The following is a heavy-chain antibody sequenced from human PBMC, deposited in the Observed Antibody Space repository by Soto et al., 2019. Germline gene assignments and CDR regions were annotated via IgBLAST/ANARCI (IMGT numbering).Heavy chain of an antibody. CDR2: IIPIFGTA. J-gene: IGHJ4*02. V-gene: IGHV1-69*12. D-gene: IGHD3-22*01. Sequence: QVQLVQSGAEVKKPGSSVKVSCKASGGTFSSYAISWVRQAPGQGLEWMGGIIPIFGTANHAQKFQGRVTITADESTSTAYMELSSLRSEDTAVYDCATYYYDSSGYSGFDYWGQGTLVTVSS. CDR1: GGTFSSYA. CDR3: ATYYYDSSGYSGFDY.